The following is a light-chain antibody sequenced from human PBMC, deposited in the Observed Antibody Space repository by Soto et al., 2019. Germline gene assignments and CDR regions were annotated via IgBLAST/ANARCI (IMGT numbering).Light chain of an antibody. CDR3: QQRHSYPIT. CDR1: QDIRRY. Sequence: IQLAQSPSSLSASVGDRVTITFRASQDIRRYLAWYQQKAGKAPNLLIHTASSLQTGVPSRFRGSGSGTEFTLTISSLPPEDFETYYCQQRHSYPITFGQGTRLEIK. J-gene: IGKJ5*01. CDR2: TAS. V-gene: IGKV1-9*01.